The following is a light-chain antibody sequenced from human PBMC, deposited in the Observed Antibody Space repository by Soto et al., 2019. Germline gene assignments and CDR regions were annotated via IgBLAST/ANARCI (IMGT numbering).Light chain of an antibody. CDR2: EGT. Sequence: QSARTQPASVSGSPGQSIIISCTGTSSDVGSYNLVSWYQQHPGKAPKLMIYEGTKRPSGVSIRFSGSKSGNTASLTISGLQADDEADYYCCSYASSSTLLFGGGTKLTVL. V-gene: IGLV2-23*01. J-gene: IGLJ2*01. CDR3: CSYASSSTLL. CDR1: SSDVGSYNL.